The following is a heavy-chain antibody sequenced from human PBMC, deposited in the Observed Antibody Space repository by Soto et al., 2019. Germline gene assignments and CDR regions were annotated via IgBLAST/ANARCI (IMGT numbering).Heavy chain of an antibody. CDR3: VRGMNPLF. J-gene: IGHJ4*01. V-gene: IGHV3-21*06. Sequence: GGSLRLACAASGFTLRTYTMNWVRQAPGKGLEWVSSISISSSDRYYADSVRGRFTISRDNAKNALYLQMNSLRADDTAVYFCVRGMNPLFGGQGTLVTVSS. CDR1: GFTLRTYT. CDR2: ISISSSDR.